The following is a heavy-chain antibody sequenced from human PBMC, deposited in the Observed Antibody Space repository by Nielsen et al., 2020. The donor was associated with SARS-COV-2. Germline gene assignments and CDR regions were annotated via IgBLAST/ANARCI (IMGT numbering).Heavy chain of an antibody. J-gene: IGHJ4*02. D-gene: IGHD6-13*01. CDR3: AKEVAAADSSDFDY. Sequence: SLKIFCAASGFTFSRFQMHWVRQAPGKGLERVAITSYDGSRQIYADSVKGRFITSRDNSKNTLYLHMNNLRAEDTAVYYCAKEVAAADSSDFDYWGQGTLVTVSS. V-gene: IGHV3-30*04. CDR2: TSYDGSRQ. CDR1: GFTFSRFQ.